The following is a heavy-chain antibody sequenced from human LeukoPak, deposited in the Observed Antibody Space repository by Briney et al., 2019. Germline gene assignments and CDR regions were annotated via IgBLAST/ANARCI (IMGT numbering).Heavy chain of an antibody. D-gene: IGHD5-18*01. CDR3: SRLRGYSYGYGDY. CDR2: ISWDSDST. J-gene: IGHJ4*02. Sequence: GGSLRLSCAASGFTFDDYAMHWVRQAPGKGLEWVSLISWDSDSTYYADSVKGRFTISRDNSKNSLYLQMNSLRAEDTAVYYCSRLRGYSYGYGDYWGQGTLVTVSS. CDR1: GFTFDDYA. V-gene: IGHV3-43D*03.